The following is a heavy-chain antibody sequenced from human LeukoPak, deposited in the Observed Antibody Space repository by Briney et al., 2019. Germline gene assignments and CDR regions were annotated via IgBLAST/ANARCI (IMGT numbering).Heavy chain of an antibody. CDR1: GFTFISYT. D-gene: IGHD6-19*01. J-gene: IGHJ4*02. CDR3: ARRGIYSSGWYFDY. CDR2: ISSSSSYI. V-gene: IGHV3-21*01. Sequence: GGSLRLSCAASGFTFISYTMNWVRQAPGKGLEWISSISSSSSYIYYADSVKGRFTISRDNAKNSLYLQMNSLRAEDTAVCYCARRGIYSSGWYFDYWGQGTLVTVSS.